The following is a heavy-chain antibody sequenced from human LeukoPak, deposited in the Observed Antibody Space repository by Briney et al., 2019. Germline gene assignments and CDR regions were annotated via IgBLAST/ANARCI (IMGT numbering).Heavy chain of an antibody. V-gene: IGHV4-59*05. D-gene: IGHD1-26*01. CDR2: MFYRGST. Sequence: SETLSLTCTVAGGSMSSYYWSWIRQPPGKGLEWIGSMFYRGSTYYNPSLKSRVTISVDTSKNQFSLELSSVTASDTAIFYCARQGGWGGAASLIEYWGQGTLVTVSS. CDR1: GGSMSSYY. J-gene: IGHJ4*02. CDR3: ARQGGWGGAASLIEY.